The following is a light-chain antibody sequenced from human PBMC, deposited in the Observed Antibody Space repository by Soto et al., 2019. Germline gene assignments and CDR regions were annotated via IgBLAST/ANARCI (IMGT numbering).Light chain of an antibody. CDR2: DAS. J-gene: IGKJ1*01. Sequence: DIQMTQSPSTLSASVGDRVTITCRASQSISSWLAWYQQKPGKAPKLLIYDASSLESGVPSRFSGSGCGTECTLTSSSLQPDDFATYYCQQYNSYSWTVGQGTKVVIK. V-gene: IGKV1-5*01. CDR3: QQYNSYSWT. CDR1: QSISSW.